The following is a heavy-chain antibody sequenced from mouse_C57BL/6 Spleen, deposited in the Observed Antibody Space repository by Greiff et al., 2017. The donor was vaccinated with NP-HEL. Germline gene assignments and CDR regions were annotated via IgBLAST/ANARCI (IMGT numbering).Heavy chain of an antibody. J-gene: IGHJ4*01. Sequence: VQLQQSGAELVRPGTSVKVSCKASGYAFTNYLIEWVKQRPGQGLEWIGVINPGSGGTNYNEKFKGKATLTADKSSSTAYMQLSSLTSEDSAVYFCARRGGSPGYDYYAMDYWGQGTSVTVSS. V-gene: IGHV1-54*01. CDR1: GYAFTNYL. CDR2: INPGSGGT. CDR3: ARRGGSPGYDYYAMDY. D-gene: IGHD3-2*02.